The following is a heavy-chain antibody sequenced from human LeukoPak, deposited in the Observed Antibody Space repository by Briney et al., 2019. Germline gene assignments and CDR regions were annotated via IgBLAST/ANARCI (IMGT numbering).Heavy chain of an antibody. J-gene: IGHJ5*02. CDR3: ARDMEMATIFSDWFDP. CDR1: GFTVSSNY. Sequence: GGSLRLSCAASGFTVSSNYMSWVRQAPGKGLEWVSVIYSGGSTYYADSVKGRFTISRDNSKNTLYLQMNSLRAEDTAVYYCARDMEMATIFSDWFDPWGQGTLVTVSS. V-gene: IGHV3-66*02. D-gene: IGHD5-24*01. CDR2: IYSGGST.